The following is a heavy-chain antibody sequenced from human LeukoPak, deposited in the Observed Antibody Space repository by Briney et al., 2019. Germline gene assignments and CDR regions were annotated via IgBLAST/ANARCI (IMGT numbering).Heavy chain of an antibody. J-gene: IGHJ5*02. CDR1: GGSISSYY. D-gene: IGHD2-2*01. CDR2: IYYSGST. Sequence: PSETLSLTCTVSGGSISSYYWSWIRQPPGKGLEWIGSIYYSGSTYYNPSLKSRVTISVDTSKNQFSLKLSSVTAADTAVYYCARRGYCSSTSCLRNWFDPWGQGTLVTVSS. CDR3: ARRGYCSSTSCLRNWFDP. V-gene: IGHV4-39*07.